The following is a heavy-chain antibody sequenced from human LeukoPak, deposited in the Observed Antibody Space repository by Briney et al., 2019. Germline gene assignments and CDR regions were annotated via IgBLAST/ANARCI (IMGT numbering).Heavy chain of an antibody. CDR2: IIPIFGTA. J-gene: IGHJ2*01. CDR3: ARDLYGDYGPSLYFDL. CDR1: GGTFSSYA. D-gene: IGHD4-17*01. V-gene: IGHV1-69*05. Sequence: SVKVSCKASGGTFSSYAISWVRQAPGQGLEWMGRIIPIFGTANYAQKFQGRVTITTDESTSTAYMELSSLRSEDTAVYYCARDLYGDYGPSLYFDLWGRGTLVTVSS.